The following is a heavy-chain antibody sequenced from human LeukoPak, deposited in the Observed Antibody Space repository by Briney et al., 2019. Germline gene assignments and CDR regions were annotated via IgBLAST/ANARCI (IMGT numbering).Heavy chain of an antibody. Sequence: ASVKVSCKVSGYTLTELSMHWVRQAPGKGLEWMGGFDPEDGETIYAQKFQGRVTMNEDTSTDTAYMELSSLRSEDTAVYYCAADYYDSSGYYSPIDYWGQGTLVTVSS. CDR2: FDPEDGET. D-gene: IGHD3-22*01. V-gene: IGHV1-24*01. J-gene: IGHJ4*02. CDR3: AADYYDSSGYYSPIDY. CDR1: GYTLTELS.